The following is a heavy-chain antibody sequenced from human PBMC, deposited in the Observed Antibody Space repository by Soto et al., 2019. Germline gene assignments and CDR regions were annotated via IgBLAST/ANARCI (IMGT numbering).Heavy chain of an antibody. V-gene: IGHV2-5*01. J-gene: IGHJ3*02. CDR2: IYWNDDK. D-gene: IGHD1-26*01. Sequence: QITLKESGPTLVNPTQTLTLTCTFSGFSLSTRAVGVGWIRQPPGKALEWLALIYWNDDKRYSPSLKNSLTITNDTSKNHVVLTMTNIDPVDTATYYCAHRHELGSFDIWGQGTKVTVSS. CDR3: AHRHELGSFDI. CDR1: GFSLSTRAVG.